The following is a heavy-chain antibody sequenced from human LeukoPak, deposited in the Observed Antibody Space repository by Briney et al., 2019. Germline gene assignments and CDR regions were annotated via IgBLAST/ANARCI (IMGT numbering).Heavy chain of an antibody. V-gene: IGHV1-2*02. D-gene: IGHD3-22*01. Sequence: GASVKVSCKASGYTFTGYYLHWVRQAPGQGLELMGWINPNNGGTNYAQKFQGRVTMTRDTSISTAYMELSRLRAEDTAVYYCAKSDSSGYYYYYYGMDVWGQGTTVTVSS. CDR1: GYTFTGYY. J-gene: IGHJ6*02. CDR3: AKSDSSGYYYYYYGMDV. CDR2: INPNNGGT.